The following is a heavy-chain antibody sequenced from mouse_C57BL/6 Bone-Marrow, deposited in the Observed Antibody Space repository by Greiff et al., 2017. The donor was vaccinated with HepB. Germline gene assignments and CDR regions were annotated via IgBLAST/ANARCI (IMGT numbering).Heavy chain of an antibody. Sequence: QVHVKQSGAELVRPGASVTLSCKASGYTFTDYEMHWVKQTPVHGLEWIGAIDPETGGTAYNQKFKGKAILTADKSSSTAYMELRSLTSEDSAVYYCTDLFSYYFDYWGQGTTLTVSS. CDR2: IDPETGGT. V-gene: IGHV1-15*01. CDR3: TDLFSYYFDY. CDR1: GYTFTDYE. D-gene: IGHD1-1*01. J-gene: IGHJ2*01.